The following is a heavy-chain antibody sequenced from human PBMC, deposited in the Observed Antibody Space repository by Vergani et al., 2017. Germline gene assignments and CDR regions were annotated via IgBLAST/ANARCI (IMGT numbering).Heavy chain of an antibody. D-gene: IGHD1-1*01. J-gene: IGHJ3*02. CDR1: GSIFSDHY. CDR3: VRVKGSNWNDHLYDI. V-gene: IGHV3-72*01. Sequence: EVQVVESGGGFVQPGGSLRLSCAASGSIFSDHYMDWVRQAPGKGLEWVGRIRNKANDYTTQYAASVKGRFTISRDDSKSYLYLQMNSLQTEDTALYYCVRVKGSNWNDHLYDIWGQGALVTVSS. CDR2: IRNKANDYTT.